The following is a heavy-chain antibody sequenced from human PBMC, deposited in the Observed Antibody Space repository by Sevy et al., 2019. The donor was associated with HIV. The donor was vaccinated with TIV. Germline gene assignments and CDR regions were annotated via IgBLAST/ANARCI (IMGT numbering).Heavy chain of an antibody. CDR3: ARGGGVVVGATVSGMDV. Sequence: ASVKVSCKASGYTFTSYYIHWVRQAPGQGLEWMGIINPSGGSTSYAQKFQGRVTMTRDTSTSTVYMEMSSLRSGDTAVYYCARGGGVVVGATVSGMDVRGQGTTVTVSS. D-gene: IGHD2-15*01. CDR2: INPSGGST. V-gene: IGHV1-46*01. J-gene: IGHJ6*02. CDR1: GYTFTSYY.